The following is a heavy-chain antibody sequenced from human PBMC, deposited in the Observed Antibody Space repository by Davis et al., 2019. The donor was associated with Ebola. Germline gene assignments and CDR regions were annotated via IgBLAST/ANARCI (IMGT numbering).Heavy chain of an antibody. V-gene: IGHV4-4*07. CDR1: GDSISSFY. CDR3: AREVPRSYDFWSGYLPPYYYYGMDV. Sequence: PSETLSLTCTVSGDSISSFYWSWIRQPAGKGLEWIGLIYTSGSTNYNPSLKSRVTMSVDTSKNQFSLKLSSVTAADTAVYYCAREVPRSYDFWSGYLPPYYYYGMDVWGQGTTVTVSS. CDR2: IYTSGST. J-gene: IGHJ6*02. D-gene: IGHD3-3*01.